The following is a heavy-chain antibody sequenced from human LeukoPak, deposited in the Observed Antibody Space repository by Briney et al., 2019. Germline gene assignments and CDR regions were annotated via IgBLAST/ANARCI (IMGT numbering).Heavy chain of an antibody. CDR1: GGTFNSYA. D-gene: IGHD3-22*01. CDR3: GSLKNYYDSSGYLVTDAFDI. V-gene: IGHV1-18*01. CDR2: ISGYNGNT. Sequence: ASVKVPCKASGGTFNSYAVSWARQAPGQGLEWMGWISGYNGNTNYAQKLQGRVTMTTDTSTSTAYMELRSLKSDDTAVYYCGSLKNYYDSSGYLVTDAFDIWGQGTMVTVSS. J-gene: IGHJ3*02.